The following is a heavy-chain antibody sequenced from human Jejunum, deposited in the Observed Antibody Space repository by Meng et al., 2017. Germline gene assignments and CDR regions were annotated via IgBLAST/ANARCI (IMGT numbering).Heavy chain of an antibody. D-gene: IGHD4/OR15-4a*01. CDR3: AKTLVGGDSTFDI. V-gene: IGHV4-39*07. Sequence: SETLSLTCTVSGGSISSSSYYWAWTRQPPGKGREWIGSIYYSGNTYYAPSLRNRVTMSLDTSKNQFSLKLSSVTAADTAVYYCAKTLVGGDSTFDIWGQGTMVTVSS. J-gene: IGHJ3*02. CDR2: IYYSGNT. CDR1: GGSISSSSYY.